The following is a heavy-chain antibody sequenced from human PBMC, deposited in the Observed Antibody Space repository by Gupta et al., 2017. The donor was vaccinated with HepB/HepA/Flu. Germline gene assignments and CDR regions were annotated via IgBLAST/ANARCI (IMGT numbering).Heavy chain of an antibody. CDR1: GFAFSNYW. CDR3: AREWDGSGTIGDS. Sequence: EMQLVESGGGLVQPGGSLRLSCAASGFAFSNYWMSWVRQAPGKGLEWVAIIKQDGSETYYVDSVKGRLTISRDNARNSLYLQVNSLRVDDTAVYYCAREWDGSGTIGDSWGQGTLVTGAS. D-gene: IGHD3-10*01. J-gene: IGHJ4*02. V-gene: IGHV3-7*01. CDR2: IKQDGSET.